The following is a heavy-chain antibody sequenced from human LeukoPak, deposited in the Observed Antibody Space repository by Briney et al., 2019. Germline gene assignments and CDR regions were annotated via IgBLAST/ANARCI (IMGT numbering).Heavy chain of an antibody. CDR2: TYYGSKWYN. V-gene: IGHV6-1*01. D-gene: IGHD2-2*01. Sequence: SQTLSLTCATSGDSVSSNSAAWNWIRQSPSRGLEWLGRTYYGSKWYNDYAVSVKSRITINPDTSKNQFSLQLNSVTPEDTAVYYCARAPGYQLPFDYWGQGTLVTVSS. J-gene: IGHJ4*02. CDR3: ARAPGYQLPFDY. CDR1: GDSVSSNSAA.